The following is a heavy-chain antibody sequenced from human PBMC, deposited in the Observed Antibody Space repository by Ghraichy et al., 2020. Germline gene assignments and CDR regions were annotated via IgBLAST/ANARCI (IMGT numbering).Heavy chain of an antibody. Sequence: GGSPRLSCAASGFTFSSYAMSWVRQAPGKGLEWVSGISGSAGTTYYADSVRGRFTISRDNSKNTLYLQMNSLRAEDMAVYYCARWAQSGSGSQDSLSFFDYWGQGTLVTVSS. CDR3: ARWAQSGSGSQDSLSFFDY. CDR2: ISGSAGTT. CDR1: GFTFSSYA. J-gene: IGHJ4*02. V-gene: IGHV3-23*01. D-gene: IGHD3-10*01.